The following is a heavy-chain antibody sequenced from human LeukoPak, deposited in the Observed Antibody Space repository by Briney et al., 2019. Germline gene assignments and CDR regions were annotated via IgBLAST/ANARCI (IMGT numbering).Heavy chain of an antibody. CDR1: GGSISSGDYY. D-gene: IGHD4-23*01. J-gene: IGHJ4*02. CDR3: ARRLLDYGGNPEGLSDY. CDR2: IYYSGST. Sequence: SETLSLTCTVSGGSISSGDYYWSWIRQPPGKGLEWIGYIYYSGSTYYNPSLKSRVTISVDTSKNQFSLKLSSVTAADTAVYYCARRLLDYGGNPEGLSDYWGQGTLVTVSS. V-gene: IGHV4-30-4*01.